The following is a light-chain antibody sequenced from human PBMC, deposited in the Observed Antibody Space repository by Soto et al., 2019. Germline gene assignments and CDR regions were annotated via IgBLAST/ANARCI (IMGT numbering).Light chain of an antibody. CDR3: QQYGGSLT. CDR2: DIS. Sequence: EIVLTQSPGTLSLSPGDTATLSCRASQSLSSNYLAWYQQRPGQPPKLLIYDISSRATGIPDRFSGSGSGTDFTLNITRLDPEDFAVYYCQQYGGSLTFGPGTRLE. V-gene: IGKV3-20*01. CDR1: QSLSSNY. J-gene: IGKJ5*01.